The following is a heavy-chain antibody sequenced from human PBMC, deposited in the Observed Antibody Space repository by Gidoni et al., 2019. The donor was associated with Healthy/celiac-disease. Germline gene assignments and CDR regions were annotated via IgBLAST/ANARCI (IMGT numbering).Heavy chain of an antibody. CDR3: AKDLSSSSRGYYYYGMDV. V-gene: IGHV3-30*18. CDR2: ISYDGSNK. J-gene: IGHJ6*02. D-gene: IGHD6-6*01. CDR1: GFTFSSYG. Sequence: QVQLVESGGGVVQPGRSLRLSCAASGFTFSSYGMHWGRQAPGKGLEWVEVISYDGSNKYYADSVKGRFTISRDNSKNTLYLQMNSLRAEDTAVYYCAKDLSSSSRGYYYYGMDVWGQGTTVTVSS.